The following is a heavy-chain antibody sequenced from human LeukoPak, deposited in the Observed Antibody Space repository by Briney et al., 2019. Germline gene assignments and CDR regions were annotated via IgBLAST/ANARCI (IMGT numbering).Heavy chain of an antibody. CDR2: IRSKANSYAT. CDR3: TSPQADSGATYFRH. J-gene: IGHJ1*01. CDR1: GFTFSGST. Sequence: GGSLRLSCAASGFTFSGSTMHWVRQASGKGLEWIGRIRSKANSYATAYAASVKGRFTTSRDDGKNTAYLQMDSLKTEDTAVYYCTSPQADSGATYFRHWGQGTLVTVSS. D-gene: IGHD6-19*01. V-gene: IGHV3-73*01.